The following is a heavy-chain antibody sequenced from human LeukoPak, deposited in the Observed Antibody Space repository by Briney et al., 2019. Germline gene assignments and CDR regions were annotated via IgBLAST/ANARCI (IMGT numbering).Heavy chain of an antibody. D-gene: IGHD6-13*01. V-gene: IGHV3-7*01. J-gene: IGHJ4*02. CDR3: ASDLKAAGG. CDR2: IKPDGSQK. CDR1: GLSFSGTW. Sequence: GGSRRLSCATSGLSFSGTWMTWVRQAPGKGLECVANIKPDGSQKYYLDSVKGRFTVSRDNAKNSLYLQMNGLRVEDTAIYFCASDLKAAGGWGQGTLLTVSS.